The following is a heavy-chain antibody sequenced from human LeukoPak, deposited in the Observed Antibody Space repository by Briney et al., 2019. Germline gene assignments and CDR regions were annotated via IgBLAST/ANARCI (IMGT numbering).Heavy chain of an antibody. CDR1: GFTFSSYS. V-gene: IGHV3-21*01. CDR3: ARVVGLLWFGEDPSVWFDP. D-gene: IGHD3-10*01. CDR2: ISSSSSYI. Sequence: GGSLRHSCAASGFTFSSYSMNWVRQAPGKGLEWVSSISSSSSYIYYADSVKGRFTISRDNAKNSLYLQMNSLRAEDTAVYYCARVVGLLWFGEDPSVWFDPWGQGTLVTVSS. J-gene: IGHJ5*02.